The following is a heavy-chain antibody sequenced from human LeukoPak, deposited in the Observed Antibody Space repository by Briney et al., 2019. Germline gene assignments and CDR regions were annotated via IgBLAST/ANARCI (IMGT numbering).Heavy chain of an antibody. V-gene: IGHV4-34*01. J-gene: IGHJ5*02. CDR2: INHSGNT. Sequence: SETLSLTCGVYGGPFSVHYWTWLPHPPGKAREWIGEINHSGNTNYNPSLKSRVTMSVDTSKNQFSLKLSSVTAADTAVYYCARRARLGSNWFDPWGQGTLVTVSS. D-gene: IGHD3-10*01. CDR3: ARRARLGSNWFDP. CDR1: GGPFSVHY.